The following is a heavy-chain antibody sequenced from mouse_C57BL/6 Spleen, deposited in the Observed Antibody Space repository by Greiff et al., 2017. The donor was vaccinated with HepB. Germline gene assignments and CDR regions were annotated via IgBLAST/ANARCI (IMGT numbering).Heavy chain of an antibody. D-gene: IGHD3-3*01. CDR3: ASQFSYGHFAY. V-gene: IGHV1-55*01. CDR2: IYPGSGST. J-gene: IGHJ3*01. Sequence: QVQLQQPGAELVKPGASVKMSCKASGYTFTSYWITWVKQRPGQGLEWIGDIYPGSGSTNYNEKFKSKATLTVETSSSKAYMQLSSLTSEDSAVYYCASQFSYGHFAYWGQGTLVTVSA. CDR1: GYTFTSYW.